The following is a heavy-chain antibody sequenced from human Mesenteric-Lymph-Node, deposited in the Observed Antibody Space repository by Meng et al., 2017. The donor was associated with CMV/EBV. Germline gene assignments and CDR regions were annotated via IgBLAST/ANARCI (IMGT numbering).Heavy chain of an antibody. CDR2: VYYSGDT. Sequence: SGGSVRNGNYCWSWIRQSPGKGLELIGYVYYSGDTDYNPSLWSRVTLSVDTSKNQFFLNLSSVTAADTAVYYCARDLGGSYLYSFDYWGQGTLVTVSS. V-gene: IGHV4-61*01. D-gene: IGHD1-26*01. CDR3: ARDLGGSYLYSFDY. J-gene: IGHJ4*02. CDR1: GGSVRNGNYC.